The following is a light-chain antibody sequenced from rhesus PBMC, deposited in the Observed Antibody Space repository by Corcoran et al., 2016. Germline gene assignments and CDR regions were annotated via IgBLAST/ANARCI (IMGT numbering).Light chain of an antibody. V-gene: IGLV2-32*02. J-gene: IGLJ1*01. CDR3: TSYAGSDTYI. CDR1: NSDIGDYTY. Sequence: QAALAQPRSVSGSPGQSVTISCTGTNSDIGDYTYVSWYQQHPGTAPKILIYEVSKRPSGVSDRFSGSKSGNTASLTISGLQAEDEADYYCTSYAGSDTYIFGDGTRRTVL. CDR2: EVS.